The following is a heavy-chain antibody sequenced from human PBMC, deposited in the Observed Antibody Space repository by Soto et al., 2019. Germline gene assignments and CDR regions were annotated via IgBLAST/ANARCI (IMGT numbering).Heavy chain of an antibody. CDR1: GFTFSRYW. J-gene: IGHJ4*02. V-gene: IGHV3-74*01. Sequence: EVQLVESGGGLVQPGGSLRLSCAASGFTFSRYWMHWVRQVPGKGLMWVSHINSDGRRTRYADSVKGRFTISRDNAKSTVYLQMTSLRAEETALYYCVRDDICLGIDYCGLGTLVIVSS. CDR2: INSDGRRT. D-gene: IGHD1-26*01. CDR3: VRDDICLGIDY.